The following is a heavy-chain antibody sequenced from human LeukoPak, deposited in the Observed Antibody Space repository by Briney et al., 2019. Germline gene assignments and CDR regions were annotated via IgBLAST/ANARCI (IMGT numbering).Heavy chain of an antibody. CDR1: GFTFSDYG. J-gene: IGHJ4*02. CDR3: AGDRDRAEFYFDY. CDR2: IWYDGYNK. D-gene: IGHD1-14*01. Sequence: GGSLRLSCTASGFTFSDYGMHWVRQAPGKGLEWVAIIWYDGYNKYYADSVRGRFTISRDNSKNTLYLQMNNLRAEDTAVYYCAGDRDRAEFYFDYWGQGTLVTVSS. V-gene: IGHV3-33*01.